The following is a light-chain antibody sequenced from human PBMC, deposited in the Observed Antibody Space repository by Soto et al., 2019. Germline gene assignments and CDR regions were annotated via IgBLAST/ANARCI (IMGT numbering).Light chain of an antibody. V-gene: IGLV2-8*01. CDR3: SSYAGSYNWV. CDR1: SSDVGDYNY. CDR2: EVS. J-gene: IGLJ3*02. Sequence: QSALTQPPSASGSHGQSVTISCTGTSSDVGDYNYVSWYQQHPGKAPKLLIYEVSKRPSGVPDRFSGSKSGNTASLTVSGLQAADEADSYCSSYAGSYNWVFGGGTKLPVL.